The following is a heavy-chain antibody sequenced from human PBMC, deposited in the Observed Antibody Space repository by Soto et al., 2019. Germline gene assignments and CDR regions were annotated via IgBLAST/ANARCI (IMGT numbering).Heavy chain of an antibody. CDR1: GFTFSSYS. D-gene: IGHD3-10*01. CDR3: ARTPRRGELPRKGSPLYYYYGMDV. CDR2: ISSSSSYI. J-gene: IGHJ6*02. Sequence: GGALRLSCRASGFTFSSYSMNWVRQAPGKGLEWVSSISSSSSYIYYADSVKGRFTISRDNAKNSLYLQMNSLRAEDTAVYYCARTPRRGELPRKGSPLYYYYGMDVWGQGTTVTVSS. V-gene: IGHV3-21*01.